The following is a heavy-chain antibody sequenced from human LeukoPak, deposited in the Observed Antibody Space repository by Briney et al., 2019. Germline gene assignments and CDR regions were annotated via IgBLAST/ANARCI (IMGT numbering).Heavy chain of an antibody. CDR1: GYSFTSYG. CDR3: ARVWLARTEHYYFDY. Sequence: AASVKVSCKASGYSFTSYGISWVRQAPGQGLEWMGWISAYNGNTNYAQKLQGRVTMTTDTSTSTAYMELRSLRSDDTAVYYCARVWLARTEHYYFDYWGQGTLVTVSS. J-gene: IGHJ4*02. D-gene: IGHD1-14*01. V-gene: IGHV1-18*04. CDR2: ISAYNGNT.